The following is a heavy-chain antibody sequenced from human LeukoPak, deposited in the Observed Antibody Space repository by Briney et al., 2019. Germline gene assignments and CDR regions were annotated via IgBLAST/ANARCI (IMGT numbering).Heavy chain of an antibody. D-gene: IGHD3-9*01. Sequence: GSLRLSCAASGFTFSSYWMHWVRQAPGKGLVWVSRINTDGSITTYADSVKGRFTISRDNAKNSLYLQMNSLRAEDTAVYYCASGITIFPFDYWGQGTLVTVSS. CDR2: INTDGSIT. CDR3: ASGITIFPFDY. J-gene: IGHJ4*02. CDR1: GFTFSSYW. V-gene: IGHV3-74*01.